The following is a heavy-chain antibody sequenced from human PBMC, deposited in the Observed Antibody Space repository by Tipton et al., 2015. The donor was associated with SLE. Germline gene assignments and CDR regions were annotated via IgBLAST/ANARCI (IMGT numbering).Heavy chain of an antibody. CDR1: GFTFSSYS. J-gene: IGHJ6*04. Sequence: SLRLSCAASGFTFSSYSMHWVRQAPGKGLEWVSSISSSSSYIYYADSVKGRFTISRDNAKNSLYLQMNSLRAEDTAVYYCARAGALYSSGGLDVWGKGTTVTVSS. CDR3: ARAGALYSSGGLDV. CDR2: ISSSSSYI. V-gene: IGHV3-21*01. D-gene: IGHD6-19*01.